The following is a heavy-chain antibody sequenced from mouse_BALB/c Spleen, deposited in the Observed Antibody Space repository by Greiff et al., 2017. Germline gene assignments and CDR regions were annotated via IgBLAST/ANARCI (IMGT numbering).Heavy chain of an antibody. CDR2: ISYSGST. CDR3: ARFSSGYYFDY. CDR1: GYSITSDYA. D-gene: IGHD3-1*01. J-gene: IGHJ2*01. V-gene: IGHV3-2*02. Sequence: EVKLEESGPGLVKPSQSLSLTCTVTGYSITSDYAWNWIRQFPGNQLEWMGYISYSGSTSYNPSLKSRISITRDTSKNQFFLQLNSVTTEDTATYYCARFSSGYYFDYWGQGTTLTVSS.